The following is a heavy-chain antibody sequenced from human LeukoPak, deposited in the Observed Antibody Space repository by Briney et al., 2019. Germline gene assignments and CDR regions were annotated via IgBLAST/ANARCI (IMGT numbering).Heavy chain of an antibody. V-gene: IGHV4-30-4*01. D-gene: IGHD3-3*01. Sequence: SETLSLTCTVSGGSITSGDYYWSWLRQPPGKGLEWIGYIYYSGRTYYNPSLKSRVSISVDTSKNQFSLKLSSVTAADTAVHYCARVYDFWSGYSFGAFNIWGQGTMVTVSS. CDR2: IYYSGRT. CDR1: GGSITSGDYY. CDR3: ARVYDFWSGYSFGAFNI. J-gene: IGHJ3*02.